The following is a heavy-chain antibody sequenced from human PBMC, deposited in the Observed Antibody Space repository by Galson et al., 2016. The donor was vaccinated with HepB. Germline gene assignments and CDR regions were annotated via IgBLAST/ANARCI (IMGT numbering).Heavy chain of an antibody. D-gene: IGHD3-22*01. V-gene: IGHV1-18*01. CDR2: ISAYNGDT. J-gene: IGHJ4*03. Sequence: SVKVSCKASGYTFTTYGISWVRQAPGQGLEWMGWISAYNGDTNYAQKLQGRVTMTTDTSPSTAYMELRSLRSDDTAAYYCAKLTENYYDSSGYFGYWGHGTLVTVSS. CDR3: AKLTENYYDSSGYFGY. CDR1: GYTFTTYG.